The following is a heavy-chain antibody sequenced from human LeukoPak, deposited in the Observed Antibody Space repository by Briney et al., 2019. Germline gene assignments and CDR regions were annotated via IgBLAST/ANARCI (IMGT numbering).Heavy chain of an antibody. D-gene: IGHD7-27*01. V-gene: IGHV3-48*01. Sequence: AGGSLRLSCAASGFTFSSCSMSWVRQAPGKGLEWVSYISSSSNTIYYADSVKGRFTISRDNAKNSLYLQMDSLRAEDTAVYYCARDRNWDFDYWGQGTLVTVSS. CDR2: ISSSSNTI. CDR3: ARDRNWDFDY. CDR1: GFTFSSCS. J-gene: IGHJ4*02.